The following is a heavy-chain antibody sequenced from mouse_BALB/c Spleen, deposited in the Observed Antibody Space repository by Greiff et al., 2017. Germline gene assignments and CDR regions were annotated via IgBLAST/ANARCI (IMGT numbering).Heavy chain of an antibody. CDR3: ARSLYGNSYYFDY. V-gene: IGHV2-2*02. CDR2: IWSGGST. CDR1: GFSLTSYG. Sequence: VQLQQSGPGLVQPSQSLSITCTVSGFSLTSYGVHWVRQSPGKGLEWLGVIWSGGSTDYNAAFISRLSISKDNSKSQVFFKMNSLQANDTAIYYCARSLYGNSYYFDYWGQGTTLTVSS. J-gene: IGHJ2*01. D-gene: IGHD2-1*01.